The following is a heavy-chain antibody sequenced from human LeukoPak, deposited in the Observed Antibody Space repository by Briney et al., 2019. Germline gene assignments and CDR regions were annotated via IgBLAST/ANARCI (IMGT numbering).Heavy chain of an antibody. CDR1: GYTLTELS. D-gene: IGHD3-9*01. J-gene: IGHJ4*02. Sequence: ASVKVSCKVSGYTLTELSMHWVRQAPGKGLEWMGGFDPEDGETIYAQKFQGRDTMTEDTSTDTAYMELSSLRSEDTAVYYCAREHDTLSGMSFDYWGQGTLVTVSS. CDR2: FDPEDGET. CDR3: AREHDTLSGMSFDY. V-gene: IGHV1-24*01.